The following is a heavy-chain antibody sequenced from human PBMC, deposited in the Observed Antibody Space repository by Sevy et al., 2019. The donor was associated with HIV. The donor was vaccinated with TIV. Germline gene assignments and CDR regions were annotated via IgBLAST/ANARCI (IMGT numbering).Heavy chain of an antibody. D-gene: IGHD3-3*01. CDR1: GGSISSSSYY. CDR3: ASISLWDFWSGYYNH. V-gene: IGHV4-39*01. J-gene: IGHJ5*02. CDR2: IYYSGST. Sequence: SETLSLTCTVSGGSISSSSYYWGWIRQPPGKGLEWIGSIYYSGSTYYNPSLKSRVTISVDTSKNQFSLKLSSVTAADTAVYYCASISLWDFWSGYYNHWGQGTLVTVSS.